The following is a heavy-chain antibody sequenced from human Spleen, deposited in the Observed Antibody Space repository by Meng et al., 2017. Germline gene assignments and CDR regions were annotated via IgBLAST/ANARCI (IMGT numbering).Heavy chain of an antibody. CDR1: GITFSNHW. J-gene: IGHJ3*02. CDR2: ISSDGRTT. CDR3: ARAPPNFYAYDI. V-gene: IGHV3-74*01. D-gene: IGHD2/OR15-2a*01. Sequence: GESLKISCAASGITFSNHWMHWVRQAPGKGLVWVSRISSDGRTTSYVDSVKGRFTISRDNAKNTLYLQLNSLRAEDMAVYYCARAPPNFYAYDIWGQGTMVTVSS.